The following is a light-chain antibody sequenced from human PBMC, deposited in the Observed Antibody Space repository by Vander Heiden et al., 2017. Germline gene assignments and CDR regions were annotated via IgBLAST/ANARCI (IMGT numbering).Light chain of an antibody. CDR2: KDS. V-gene: IGLV3-1*01. J-gene: IGLJ2*01. CDR1: KLGDKY. Sequence: SSALTQPPSVSVSPGQTASITCSGAKLGDKYACWYQQKPGQYLVLVIYKDSKRTAGRPERFSGYNAGNTATLTISGTQAMDEDDYDWQEGDSSNVVFGGGTKLTVL. CDR3: QEGDSSNVV.